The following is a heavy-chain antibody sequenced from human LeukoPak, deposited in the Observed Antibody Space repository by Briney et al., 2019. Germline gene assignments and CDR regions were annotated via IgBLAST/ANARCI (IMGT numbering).Heavy chain of an antibody. CDR2: ISGGGDIT. D-gene: IGHD2-21*02. Sequence: AGVSLRLSCAASGFTFSSYAMSWVRQAPGKGLEWVSAISGGGDITYYADSVTGRFTISRDNSKDTLFLQMHSLRPGDTAVYYCVREDTPATANYWGQGTLVTISS. CDR3: VREDTPATANY. V-gene: IGHV3-23*01. J-gene: IGHJ4*02. CDR1: GFTFSSYA.